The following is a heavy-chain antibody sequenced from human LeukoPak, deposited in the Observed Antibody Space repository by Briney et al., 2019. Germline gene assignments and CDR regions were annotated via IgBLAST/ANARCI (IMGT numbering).Heavy chain of an antibody. V-gene: IGHV3-23*01. CDR1: GFTFSSYA. J-gene: IGHJ4*02. CDR2: ISGSGGST. CDR3: AKARTRDCSSTSCSPFDY. D-gene: IGHD2-2*01. Sequence: GFLRLSCAASGFTFSSYAMSWVRQAPGKGLEWVSAISGSGGSTYYADSVKGRFTISRDNSKNTLYLQMNSLRAEDTAVYYCAKARTRDCSSTSCSPFDYWGQGTLVTVSS.